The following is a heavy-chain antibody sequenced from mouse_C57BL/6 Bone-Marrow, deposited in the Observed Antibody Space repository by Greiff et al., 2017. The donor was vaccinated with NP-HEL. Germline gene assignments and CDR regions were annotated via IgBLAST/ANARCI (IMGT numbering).Heavy chain of an antibody. CDR2: IRSKSNNYAT. CDR1: GFSFNTYA. D-gene: IGHD1-1*01. V-gene: IGHV10-1*01. CDR3: VSLLLRPPGYFDV. Sequence: EVQLVESGGGLVQPKGSLKLSCAASGFSFNTYAMNWVRQAPGKGLEWVARIRSKSNNYATYYADSVKDRFTISRDDSESMLYLQMNNLKTEATAMYYCVSLLLRPPGYFDVWGTGTTVTVSS. J-gene: IGHJ1*03.